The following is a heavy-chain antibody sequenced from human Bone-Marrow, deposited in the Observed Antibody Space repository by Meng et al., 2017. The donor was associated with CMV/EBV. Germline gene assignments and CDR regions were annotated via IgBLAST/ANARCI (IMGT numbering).Heavy chain of an antibody. V-gene: IGHV3-43*01. CDR2: ISWDGGST. CDR3: AKGVWLQLFY. D-gene: IGHD5-24*01. Sequence: LSCAASGVTFDDYTMHWVRQAPGKGLEWVSLISWDGGSTYYADSVKGRFTISRDNSKNSLYLQMNSLRTEDTALYYCAKGVWLQLFYWGQGTLVTVSS. CDR1: GVTFDDYT. J-gene: IGHJ4*02.